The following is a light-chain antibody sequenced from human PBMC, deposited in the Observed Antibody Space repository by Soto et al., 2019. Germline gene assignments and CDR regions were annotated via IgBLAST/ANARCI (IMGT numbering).Light chain of an antibody. V-gene: IGKV3-11*01. CDR1: QSVGTY. Sequence: EIVLTQSPATLSLSPGERAALSCRANQSVGTYLGWYQQRVGQAPSLLIYDASKRATGTPDRFSGSGSGTDFTLTISSLEPEDFVVYYCQQRSAWPLTFGGGTKVDI. CDR2: DAS. J-gene: IGKJ4*01. CDR3: QQRSAWPLT.